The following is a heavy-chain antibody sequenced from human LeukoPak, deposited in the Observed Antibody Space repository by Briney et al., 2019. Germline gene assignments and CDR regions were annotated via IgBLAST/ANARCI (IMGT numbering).Heavy chain of an antibody. V-gene: IGHV3-7*01. CDR1: GFTFSSYW. CDR3: ARGGMARVAATLRDYYYYMDV. D-gene: IGHD2-15*01. CDR2: IKQDGSEK. J-gene: IGHJ6*03. Sequence: GGSLRLSCAASGFTFSSYWMSWVRQAPGKGLEWVANIKQDGSEKYYVDSVKGRFTISRDNAKNSLYLQMNSLRAEDTAVYYCARGGMARVAATLRDYYYYMDVWGKGTTVTVSS.